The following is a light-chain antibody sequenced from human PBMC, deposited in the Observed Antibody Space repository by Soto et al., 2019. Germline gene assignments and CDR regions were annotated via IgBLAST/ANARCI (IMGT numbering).Light chain of an antibody. CDR3: QQYHSYPWA. V-gene: IGKV1-5*01. Sequence: DIQMTHSPSTLSASVGDRVTITCRASQSISTWLAWYRQKPGKAPEVLIFDASTLESGVPSRFSGSGSGTEFTLTISSLQPVDFATYFCQQYHSYPWAFGRGTKVDIK. J-gene: IGKJ1*01. CDR1: QSISTW. CDR2: DAS.